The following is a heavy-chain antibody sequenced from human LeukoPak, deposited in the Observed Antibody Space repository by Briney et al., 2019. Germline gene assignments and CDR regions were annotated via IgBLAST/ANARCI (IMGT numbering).Heavy chain of an antibody. Sequence: GGSLRLSCAASGFTFSSYAMNWVRQAPGKGLEWVSAISASGDSTFYTGSVKGRFTISRDNSKSTLFLQMSSLRAEDTAVYYCARDGEYQLLNYYYGMDVWGQGTTVTVSS. CDR2: ISASGDST. CDR1: GFTFSSYA. J-gene: IGHJ6*02. V-gene: IGHV3-23*01. D-gene: IGHD2-2*01. CDR3: ARDGEYQLLNYYYGMDV.